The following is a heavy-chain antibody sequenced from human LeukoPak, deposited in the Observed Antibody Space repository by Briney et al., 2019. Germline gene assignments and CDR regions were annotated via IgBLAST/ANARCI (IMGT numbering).Heavy chain of an antibody. J-gene: IGHJ4*02. V-gene: IGHV3-66*04. CDR3: AGRGRRGRYCSGGSCYPDY. Sequence: GGSLRLSCAASGFTVSSNYMSWVRQAPGKGLEWVSVIYSGGSTYYADSVKGRFTISRDNSKNTLHLQMNSLRAEDTAVYYCAGRGRRGRYCSGGSCYPDYWGQGTLVTVSS. D-gene: IGHD2-15*01. CDR2: IYSGGST. CDR1: GFTVSSNY.